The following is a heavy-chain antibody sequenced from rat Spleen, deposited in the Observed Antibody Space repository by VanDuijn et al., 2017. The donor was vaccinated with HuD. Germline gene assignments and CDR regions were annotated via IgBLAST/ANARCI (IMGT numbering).Heavy chain of an antibody. CDR2: IWGNGNA. V-gene: IGHV2-13*01. J-gene: IGHJ3*01. Sequence: QVQLKESGPGLVKPSLTLSLTCTVSGFSLSNYGVFWVRQPPGKGLEWMGVIWGNGNANYNSALKSRLSISRDTSKSQLFLKMNSLQTDDTAIYFCASPFRWFAYWGQGTLVTVSS. CDR3: ASPFRWFAY. CDR1: GFSLSNYG.